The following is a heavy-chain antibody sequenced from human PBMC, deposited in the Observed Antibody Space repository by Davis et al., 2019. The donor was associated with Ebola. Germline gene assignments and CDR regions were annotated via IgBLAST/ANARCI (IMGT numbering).Heavy chain of an antibody. Sequence: GGSLRLSCAASGFTFSKYAMSWVRQAPGKGLEWVSAISGSGGSTYYADSVKGWFTISRDNSKNTLYLQMNSLRAEDTAVYYCAKRSELWWSFWDYWGQGTLVTVSS. V-gene: IGHV3-23*01. J-gene: IGHJ4*02. CDR2: ISGSGGST. D-gene: IGHD2-21*01. CDR1: GFTFSKYA. CDR3: AKRSELWWSFWDY.